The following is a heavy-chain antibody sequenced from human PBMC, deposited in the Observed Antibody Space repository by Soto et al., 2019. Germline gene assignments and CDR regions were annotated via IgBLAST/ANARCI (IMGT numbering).Heavy chain of an antibody. J-gene: IGHJ4*02. CDR1: GFTFSSYA. Sequence: EVQLLESGGGLVQPGGSLRLSCAASGFTFSSYAMRWVRHAPVKGLEWVSAISGSGGSTYYADSVKGRFTISRDNSKNRLVMQMNGLRAEDTAVYYCARRGSGSYYDYWGQGTLVTVSS. D-gene: IGHD1-26*01. CDR3: ARRGSGSYYDY. CDR2: ISGSGGST. V-gene: IGHV3-23*01.